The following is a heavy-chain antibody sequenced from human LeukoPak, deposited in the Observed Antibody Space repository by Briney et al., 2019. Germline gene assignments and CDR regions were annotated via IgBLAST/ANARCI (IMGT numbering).Heavy chain of an antibody. J-gene: IGHJ1*01. CDR1: DFSFFQYA. D-gene: IGHD3-16*01. CDR3: AKDDAWGRFYH. V-gene: IGHV3-23*01. CDR2: SSSIGGRT. Sequence: AGGSLRLSCTGSDFSFFQYAITWVRQAPGKGLEWVSGSSSIGGRTYYADSVKGRFTVTRDNSRNTLHLQMNSLRVEDTGVYYCAKDDAWGRFYHWGQGTLVTVSS.